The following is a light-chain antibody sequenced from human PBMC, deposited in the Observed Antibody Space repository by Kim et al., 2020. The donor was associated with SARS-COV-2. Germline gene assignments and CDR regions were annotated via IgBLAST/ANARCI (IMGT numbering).Light chain of an antibody. CDR3: QAWDSRTGV. J-gene: IGLJ2*01. CDR1: KLGDKY. Sequence: SYELTQPPSVSVSPGQTASITCSADKLGDKYACWYQQKPGQSPVLVIYQDRKRPSGIPERFSGSNSGNTATLTISGTQAMDEADYYCQAWDSRTGVFGGG. V-gene: IGLV3-1*01. CDR2: QDR.